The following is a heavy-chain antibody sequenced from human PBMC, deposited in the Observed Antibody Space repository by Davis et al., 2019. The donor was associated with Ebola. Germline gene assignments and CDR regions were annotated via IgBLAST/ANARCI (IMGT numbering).Heavy chain of an antibody. CDR3: ARDSIVGPTTFDY. J-gene: IGHJ4*02. Sequence: GESLKISCAASGFTFSSYGMHWVRQAPGKGLEWVAVISYDGSNKYYADSVKGRFTISRDNAKNTLYLQMNNLRAEDTAVYYCARDSIVGPTTFDYWGQGTLVTVSS. D-gene: IGHD1-26*01. CDR1: GFTFSSYG. CDR2: ISYDGSNK. V-gene: IGHV3-30*03.